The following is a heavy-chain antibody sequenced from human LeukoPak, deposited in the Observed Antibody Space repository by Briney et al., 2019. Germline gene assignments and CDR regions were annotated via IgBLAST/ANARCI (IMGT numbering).Heavy chain of an antibody. V-gene: IGHV4-59*08. CDR1: GGSISSYY. Sequence: SETLSLTCTVSGGSISSYYWSWIRQPAGKGLEWIGYIYYSGSANYNPSLKSRVTISIDTSKNQFSLKLSSVTAADTAIYYCASHVGKGHAFDVWGQGTMVTVSS. CDR3: ASHVGKGHAFDV. J-gene: IGHJ3*01. D-gene: IGHD1-26*01. CDR2: IYYSGSA.